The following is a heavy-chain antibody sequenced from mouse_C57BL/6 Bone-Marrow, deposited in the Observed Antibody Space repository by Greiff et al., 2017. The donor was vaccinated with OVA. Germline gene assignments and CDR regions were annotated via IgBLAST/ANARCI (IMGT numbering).Heavy chain of an antibody. D-gene: IGHD2-1*01. J-gene: IGHJ2*01. CDR3: TTACYYGNYGFDY. CDR1: GFNIKDDY. Sequence: VQLQQSGAELVRPGASVKLSCTASGFNIKDDYMHWVKQRPEQGLEWIGWIDPENGDTEYASKFQGKATITADTSSNTAYLQLSSLTSEDTAVYYCTTACYYGNYGFDYWGQGTTLTVSP. V-gene: IGHV14-4*01. CDR2: IDPENGDT.